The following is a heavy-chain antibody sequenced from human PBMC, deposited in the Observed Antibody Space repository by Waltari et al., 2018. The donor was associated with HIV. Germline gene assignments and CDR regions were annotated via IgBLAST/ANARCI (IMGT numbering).Heavy chain of an antibody. Sequence: VQLKQWGAGLLKPSETLSLTCAVYGGSFSGSFWSWIRSSPGEGLEWIGEMNYSGNTKYNPSLKSRVSMSVDTSLNQVSLKLSSVTAADTAVYYCASLHITTSGTEFDFWGQGTVVTVSS. CDR3: ASLHITTSGTEFDF. J-gene: IGHJ4*02. CDR2: MNYSGNT. CDR1: GGSFSGSF. V-gene: IGHV4-34*02. D-gene: IGHD1-1*01.